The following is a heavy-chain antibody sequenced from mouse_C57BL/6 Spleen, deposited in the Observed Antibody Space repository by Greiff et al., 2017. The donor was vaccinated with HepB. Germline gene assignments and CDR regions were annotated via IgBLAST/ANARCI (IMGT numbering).Heavy chain of an antibody. Sequence: QVQLQQSGAELVRPGTSVKVSCKASGYAFTNYLIEWVKQRPGQGLEWIGVINPGSGGTNYNEKFKGKATLTADKSSSTAYMQLSSLTSEDSAVYFCARDAYPYYFDYWGQGTTLTVSS. CDR2: INPGSGGT. D-gene: IGHD2-10*01. CDR3: ARDAYPYYFDY. J-gene: IGHJ2*01. V-gene: IGHV1-54*01. CDR1: GYAFTNYL.